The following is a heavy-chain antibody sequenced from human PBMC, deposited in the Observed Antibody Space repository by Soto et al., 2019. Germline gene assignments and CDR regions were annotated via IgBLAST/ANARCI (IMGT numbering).Heavy chain of an antibody. J-gene: IGHJ4*01. D-gene: IGHD3-22*01. CDR1: GFTFSNAW. CDR3: ITTITVRFDY. Sequence: SGGSLRLSCAASGFTFSNAWINWVRQTPGRGLEWVGRVKSKNDGGTTDFAAPVKGRFAISRDDSKNMVYLEMNSLQTEDTAMYYCITTITVRFDYWGHGTLVTVSS. V-gene: IGHV3-15*07. CDR2: VKSKNDGGTT.